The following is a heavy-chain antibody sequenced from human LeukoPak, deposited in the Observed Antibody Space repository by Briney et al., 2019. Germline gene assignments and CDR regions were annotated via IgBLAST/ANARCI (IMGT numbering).Heavy chain of an antibody. Sequence: GGSLRLSCAASTFPFSRSSMNWVRQAPGKGLEWVSYISNSGSTIYYADSVKDRFTISRDNAKNSLYLQMNSLKAEDTAVYYCAKGAYYDSSGSESWFDPWGQGTLATVSS. V-gene: IGHV3-48*04. CDR2: ISNSGSTI. D-gene: IGHD3-22*01. J-gene: IGHJ5*02. CDR1: TFPFSRSS. CDR3: AKGAYYDSSGSESWFDP.